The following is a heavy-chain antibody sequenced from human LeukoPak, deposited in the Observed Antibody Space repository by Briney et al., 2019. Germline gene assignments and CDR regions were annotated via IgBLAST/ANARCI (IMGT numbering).Heavy chain of an antibody. V-gene: IGHV1-18*01. CDR3: ARDRFGDYPMGYYGMDV. CDR2: ISAYNGNT. Sequence: GASVKVSCKASGYTFTSYGISWVRQAPGQGLEWMGWISAYNGNTNYAQKLQGRVTMTTDTSTSTAYMELRSLRSDDTAVYYCARDRFGDYPMGYYGMDVWGQGTTVTGSS. D-gene: IGHD4-17*01. CDR1: GYTFTSYG. J-gene: IGHJ6*02.